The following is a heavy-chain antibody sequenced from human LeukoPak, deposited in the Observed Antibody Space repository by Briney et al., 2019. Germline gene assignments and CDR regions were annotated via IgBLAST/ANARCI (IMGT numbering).Heavy chain of an antibody. D-gene: IGHD3-10*01. J-gene: IGHJ5*02. V-gene: IGHV3-23*01. CDR3: AKGPAMVRGTFDP. CDR2: ISGSGGNT. Sequence: GGSLRLSCAASGFTFSRYWMSWVRQAPGKGLEWVSSISGSGGNTYYADSVKGRFTISRDYSKNTLYLQMNSLRTEETAVYYCAKGPAMVRGTFDPWGQGTLVTVSS. CDR1: GFTFSRYW.